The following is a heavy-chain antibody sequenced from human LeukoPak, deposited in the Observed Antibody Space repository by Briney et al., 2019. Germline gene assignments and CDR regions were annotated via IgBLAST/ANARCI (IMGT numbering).Heavy chain of an antibody. Sequence: SETLSLTCAVYGGSFSGYYWSWIRQPPGKGLEWIGEINHSGSTNYNPSLKSRVTISVDTSKNQFSPKLSSVTAADTAVYYCARGAGGSGSYPRFDYWGQGTLVTVSS. CDR3: ARGAGGSGSYPRFDY. CDR1: GGSFSGYY. D-gene: IGHD3-10*01. CDR2: INHSGST. J-gene: IGHJ4*02. V-gene: IGHV4-34*01.